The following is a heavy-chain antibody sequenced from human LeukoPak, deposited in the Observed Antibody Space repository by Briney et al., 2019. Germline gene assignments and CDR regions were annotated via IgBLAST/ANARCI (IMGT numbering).Heavy chain of an antibody. Sequence: SETLSPTCAVYGGSFSGYYWSWIRQPPGKGLEWIGEINHSGSTNYNPSLKSRVTISVDTSKNQFSLKLSSVTAADTAVYYCALSGGYYDYWGQGTLVTVSS. J-gene: IGHJ4*02. D-gene: IGHD3-22*01. CDR1: GGSFSGYY. CDR2: INHSGST. V-gene: IGHV4-34*01. CDR3: ALSGGYYDY.